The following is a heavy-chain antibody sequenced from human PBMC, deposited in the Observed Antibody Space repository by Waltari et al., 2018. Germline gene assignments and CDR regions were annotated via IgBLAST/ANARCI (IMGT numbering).Heavy chain of an antibody. J-gene: IGHJ5*02. D-gene: IGHD3-16*01. CDR3: ARVGLSGPNWFDP. V-gene: IGHV1-69*04. Sequence: QVQLVQSGAEVKKPGSSVKVSCKASGGTFSSYAISWVRQAPGQGLEWMGGIIPSLGITNYAQKFQGKVTITADESTSTAYMELSSLRSEDTAVYYCARVGLSGPNWFDPWGQGTLVTVSS. CDR2: IIPSLGIT. CDR1: GGTFSSYA.